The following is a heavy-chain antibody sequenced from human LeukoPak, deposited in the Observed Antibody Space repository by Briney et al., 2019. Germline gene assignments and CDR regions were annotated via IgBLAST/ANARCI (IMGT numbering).Heavy chain of an antibody. CDR3: ARGENFDY. CDR2: IDHSGRT. J-gene: IGHJ4*02. Sequence: SETLSLTCAVYGGSFNGYHWNWLRQPPGKGLEWIGEIDHSGRTNRNSSLESRVTISVDTSKKQFSLKMDSVTAADTAAYYCARGENFDYWGQGTLVTVSS. V-gene: IGHV4-34*01. CDR1: GGSFNGYH. D-gene: IGHD5-24*01.